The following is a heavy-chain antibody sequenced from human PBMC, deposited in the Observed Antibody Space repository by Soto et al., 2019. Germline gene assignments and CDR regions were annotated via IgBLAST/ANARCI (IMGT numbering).Heavy chain of an antibody. CDR2: INPNSGGT. D-gene: IGHD4-17*01. CDR3: ARPSNMTTVTTIAGPNADAFDI. J-gene: IGHJ3*02. V-gene: IGHV1-2*04. Sequence: QVQLVQSGAEVKKPGASVKVSCKASGYTFTGYYMHWVRQAPGQGLEWMGWINPNSGGTNYAQKFQGWVTMTRDTSISTAYMELSRLRSDDTAVYYCARPSNMTTVTTIAGPNADAFDIWGQGTMVTVSS. CDR1: GYTFTGYY.